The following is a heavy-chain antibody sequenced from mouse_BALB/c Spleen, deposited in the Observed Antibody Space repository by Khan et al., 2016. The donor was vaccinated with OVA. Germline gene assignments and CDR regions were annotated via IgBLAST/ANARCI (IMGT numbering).Heavy chain of an antibody. CDR2: ISSGGDYT. Sequence: EVELVESGGDLVKPGGSLKLSCAASGFTFSSYSMSWVRQTPDKRLEWVATISSGGDYTYYPDSVKGRFTISRDNARNTLYLQMSSLKSEDTAMYSSASHLTGSFAYWGQGTLVTVSA. CDR1: GFTFSSYS. J-gene: IGHJ3*01. D-gene: IGHD4-1*01. V-gene: IGHV5-6*01. CDR3: ASHLTGSFAY.